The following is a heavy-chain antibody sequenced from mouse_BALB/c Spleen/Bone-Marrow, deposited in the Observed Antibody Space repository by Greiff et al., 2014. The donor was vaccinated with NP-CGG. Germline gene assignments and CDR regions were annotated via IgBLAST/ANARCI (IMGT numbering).Heavy chain of an antibody. D-gene: IGHD2-4*01. V-gene: IGHV1-77*01. CDR1: GYTFTDYV. CDR2: IYPGSGST. CDR3: ARYCDYDWYFDV. J-gene: IGHJ1*01. Sequence: VQLVESGPELVKPGASVKMSCKASGYTFTDYVISWVKQRTGQGLEWIGEIYPGSGSTYYNEKFKGKATLTADKSSNTAYMQLSSLTSEDSAVYFCARYCDYDWYFDVWGAGTTVTVSS.